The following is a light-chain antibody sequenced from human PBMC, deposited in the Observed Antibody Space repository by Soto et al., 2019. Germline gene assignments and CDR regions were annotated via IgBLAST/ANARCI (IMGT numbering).Light chain of an antibody. CDR3: QQSDSTPRT. J-gene: IGKJ1*01. Sequence: DIQMTQSPSSLSASVGDRVTITCRASQSINTYLNWYQQKPGKAPTVLIYSASNLQSGVPSRFTGSGSGTDFTLTISSLQPEDFATYYCQQSDSTPRTFGQGTKVEVK. CDR2: SAS. V-gene: IGKV1-39*01. CDR1: QSINTY.